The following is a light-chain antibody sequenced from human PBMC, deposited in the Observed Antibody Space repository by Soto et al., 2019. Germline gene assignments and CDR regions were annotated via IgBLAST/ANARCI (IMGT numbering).Light chain of an antibody. J-gene: IGKJ1*01. CDR2: HAS. Sequence: DIQMTQSPSTLSASIGDRVTITCRVSQTINNWLAWYQQKPGKAPNLLIYHASNLETGVPSRFSGSAFGTEFTLTISSLQPDDFATYYCQHYNSYPWTFGQGTKVDIK. V-gene: IGKV1-5*01. CDR3: QHYNSYPWT. CDR1: QTINNW.